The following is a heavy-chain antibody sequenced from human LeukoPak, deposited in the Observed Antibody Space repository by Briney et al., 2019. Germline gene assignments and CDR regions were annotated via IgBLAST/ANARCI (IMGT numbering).Heavy chain of an antibody. Sequence: GGSLRLSCAASGFTVSRNYMGWVRQAPGKGLEWVSVLYSNGNRHYADSVEGRFTISRDTSKNTLDLQMNSLRAEDTAVYYCARDRGSSWYERGFDPWGQGTLVTVSS. V-gene: IGHV3-53*01. CDR1: GFTVSRNY. J-gene: IGHJ5*02. CDR3: ARDRGSSWYERGFDP. CDR2: LYSNGNR. D-gene: IGHD6-13*01.